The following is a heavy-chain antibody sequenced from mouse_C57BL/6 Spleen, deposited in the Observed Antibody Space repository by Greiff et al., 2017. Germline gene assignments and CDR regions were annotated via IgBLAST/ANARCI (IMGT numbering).Heavy chain of an antibody. CDR3: ARRTITTVVDYAMDY. CDR1: GYSFTGYF. Sequence: VQLQQSGPELVKPGDSVKISCKASGYSFTGYFMNWVMQSHGKSLEWIGRINPYNGDTFYNQKFKGKATLTVDKPSSTAHMELRSLTSEDSAVYYCARRTITTVVDYAMDYWGQGTSVTVSS. CDR2: INPYNGDT. J-gene: IGHJ4*01. D-gene: IGHD1-1*01. V-gene: IGHV1-20*01.